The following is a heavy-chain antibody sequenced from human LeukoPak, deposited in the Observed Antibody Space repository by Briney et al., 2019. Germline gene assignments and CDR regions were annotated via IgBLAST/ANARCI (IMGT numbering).Heavy chain of an antibody. CDR1: GGSISSSSYY. J-gene: IGHJ6*02. V-gene: IGHV4-39*01. CDR3: SFDYDILTGYVYGMDV. CDR2: IYYSGST. D-gene: IGHD3-9*01. Sequence: PSETLSFTCTVSGGSISSSSYYWGWIRQPPGKGLEWIGSIYYSGSTYYNPSLKSRVTISVDTSKNQFSLKLSSVTAADTAVYYCSFDYDILTGYVYGMDVWGQGTTVTVSS.